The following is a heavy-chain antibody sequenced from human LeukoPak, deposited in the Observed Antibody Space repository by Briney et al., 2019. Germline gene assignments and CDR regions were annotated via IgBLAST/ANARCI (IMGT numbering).Heavy chain of an antibody. CDR1: GYTFTSYG. Sequence: ASVKVSCKASGYTFTSYGISWVRQAPGQGLEWMGWISAYNGNTNYAQKLQGRVTMTTDTSTSTAYMELRSLRSDDTAVYYCAGEVYCSSTSCYKTSDAFDIWGQGTMVTVSS. CDR2: ISAYNGNT. CDR3: AGEVYCSSTSCYKTSDAFDI. V-gene: IGHV1-18*01. D-gene: IGHD2-2*02. J-gene: IGHJ3*02.